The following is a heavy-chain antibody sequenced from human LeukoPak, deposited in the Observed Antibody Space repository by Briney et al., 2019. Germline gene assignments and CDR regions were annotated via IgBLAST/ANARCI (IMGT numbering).Heavy chain of an antibody. V-gene: IGHV1-18*01. CDR3: DRSLLRYSGRL. Sequence: ASANVPCRASGYTFTSYGISWVRQAPGQGHEGMGWISAYNGNTNYAQKLQGRVTMTTDTSTSTAYKELRSLRSDGTAGFYCDRSLLRYSGRLGGRGNRVPLPS. CDR1: GYTFTSYG. CDR2: ISAYNGNT. D-gene: IGHD2-15*01. J-gene: IGHJ2*01.